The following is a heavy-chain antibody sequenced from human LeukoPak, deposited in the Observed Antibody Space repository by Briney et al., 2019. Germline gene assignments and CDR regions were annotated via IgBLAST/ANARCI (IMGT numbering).Heavy chain of an antibody. V-gene: IGHV1-18*01. J-gene: IGHJ6*02. CDR2: ISAYNGNT. CDR1: GYTFTSYG. CDR3: ARDLVYSSYYYYGMDV. D-gene: IGHD3-22*01. Sequence: ASVKVPCKASGYTFTSYGISWVRQAPGQGLEWMGWISAYNGNTNYAQKLQGRVTMTTDTSTSTAYMELRSLRSDDTAVYYCARDLVYSSYYYYGMDVWGQGTTVTVSS.